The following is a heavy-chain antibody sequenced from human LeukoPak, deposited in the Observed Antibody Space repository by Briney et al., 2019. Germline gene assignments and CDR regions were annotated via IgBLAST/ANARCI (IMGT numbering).Heavy chain of an antibody. D-gene: IGHD6-13*01. CDR3: ARGIRGYSDY. J-gene: IGHJ4*02. CDR2: ITTTSSYI. V-gene: IGHV3-21*01. Sequence: TGGSLRLSCAASGFSFSSYSFNWVRQAPGKGLEWVSSITTTSSYIWYADLVKGRFTISRDNAQNSLYLQMDSLRAEDTAVYYCARGIRGYSDYWGQGTLVTVSS. CDR1: GFSFSSYS.